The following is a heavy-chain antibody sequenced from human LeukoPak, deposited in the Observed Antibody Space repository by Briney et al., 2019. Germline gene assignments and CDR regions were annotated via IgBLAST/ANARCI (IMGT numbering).Heavy chain of an antibody. Sequence: ASVKVSCKASGGTFSSYTISWVRQAPGQGLEWMGRIIPIFGTANYAQKFQGRVTITTDESTSTAYMELSSPRSEDTAVYYCARDNPPALYSSGWYGNQGDYWGQGTLVTVSS. CDR2: IIPIFGTA. J-gene: IGHJ4*02. V-gene: IGHV1-69*05. CDR1: GGTFSSYT. D-gene: IGHD6-19*01. CDR3: ARDNPPALYSSGWYGNQGDY.